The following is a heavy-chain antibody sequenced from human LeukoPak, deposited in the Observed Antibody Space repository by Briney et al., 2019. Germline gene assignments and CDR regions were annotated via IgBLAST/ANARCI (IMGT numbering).Heavy chain of an antibody. V-gene: IGHV1-46*01. Sequence: ASVKVSCKASGGTFSSYAISWVRQAPGQGLEWMGIINPSGGSTSYAQKFQGRVTMTRDTSTSTVYMELSSLRSEDTAVYYCARAYYDFWSGYPNPWGQGTLVTVSS. CDR1: GGTFSSYA. J-gene: IGHJ5*02. CDR2: INPSGGST. D-gene: IGHD3-3*01. CDR3: ARAYYDFWSGYPNP.